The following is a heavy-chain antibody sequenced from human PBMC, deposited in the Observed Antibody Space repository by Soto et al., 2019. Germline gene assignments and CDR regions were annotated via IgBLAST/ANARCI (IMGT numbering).Heavy chain of an antibody. CDR3: ARDGGLAEDGMDV. Sequence: GGDLIPPGGSLRLSCAASGFIVSGNYMSWVRQAPGKGLEWVSVIYSGGSTYYADSVKGRFTISRDNSKNTLYLQMNSLRADDTAVYYCARDGGLAEDGMDVWGQGTTVTVSS. J-gene: IGHJ6*02. V-gene: IGHV3-53*01. CDR2: IYSGGST. D-gene: IGHD3-10*01. CDR1: GFIVSGNY.